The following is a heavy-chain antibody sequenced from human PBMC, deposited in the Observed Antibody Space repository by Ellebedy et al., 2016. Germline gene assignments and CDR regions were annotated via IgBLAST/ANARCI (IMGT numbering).Heavy chain of an antibody. CDR2: IIPIFGTA. CDR3: AGKVSQGAFDI. Sequence: SVKVSXXASGGTFSSYAISWVRQAPGQGLEWMGGIIPIFGTANYAQKFQGRVTMTRDTSTSTVYMELSSLRSEDTAVYYCAGKVSQGAFDIWGQGTMVTVSS. V-gene: IGHV1-69*05. J-gene: IGHJ3*02. CDR1: GGTFSSYA.